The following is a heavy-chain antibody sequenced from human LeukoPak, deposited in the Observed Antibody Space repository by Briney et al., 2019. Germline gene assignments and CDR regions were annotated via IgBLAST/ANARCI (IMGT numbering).Heavy chain of an antibody. CDR3: ARGHCSSTSCSNFDY. D-gene: IGHD2-2*01. CDR2: ISYDGSNK. CDR1: GFTFSSYA. V-gene: IGHV3-30*04. Sequence: PGGSLRLSCAASGFTFSSYAMHWVRQAPGKGLEGVAVISYDGSNKYYADSVKGRFTNSRDNSKNTLYLQMNSLRAEDTAVYYCARGHCSSTSCSNFDYWGQGTLVTVSS. J-gene: IGHJ4*02.